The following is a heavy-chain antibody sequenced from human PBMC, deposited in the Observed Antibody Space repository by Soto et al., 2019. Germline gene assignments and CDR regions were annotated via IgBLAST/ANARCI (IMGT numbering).Heavy chain of an antibody. D-gene: IGHD1-1*01. CDR3: ARNVAQNYGMDV. CDR1: GYTFTSYD. Sequence: ASVKVSCKASGYTFTSYDINWVRQATGQGLEWMGGMIPNSGTAGYAQKFQGRVTMTADESTSTAYMELSSLRSEDTAVYYCARNVAQNYGMDVWGQGTTVTISS. V-gene: IGHV1-8*01. CDR2: MIPNSGTA. J-gene: IGHJ6*02.